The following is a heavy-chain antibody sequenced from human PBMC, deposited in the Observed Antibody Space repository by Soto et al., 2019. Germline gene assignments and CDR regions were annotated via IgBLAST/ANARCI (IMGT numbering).Heavy chain of an antibody. J-gene: IGHJ4*02. CDR3: ARAVAARPRGPAWATFDY. CDR2: TYYRSKWYN. D-gene: IGHD6-6*01. Sequence: PSQTLSLTCAISGDSVSSNSAAWNWIRQSPSRGLEWLGRTYYRSKWYNDYAVSVKSRITINPDTSKNQFSLQLNSVTPEDMAVYYCARAVAARPRGPAWATFDYWGQGTLVTVSS. CDR1: GDSVSSNSAA. V-gene: IGHV6-1*01.